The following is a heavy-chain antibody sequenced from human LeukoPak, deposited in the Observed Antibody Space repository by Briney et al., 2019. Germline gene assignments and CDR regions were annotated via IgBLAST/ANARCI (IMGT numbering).Heavy chain of an antibody. D-gene: IGHD6-19*01. CDR1: GFTFSSYA. CDR2: ISGSGGST. V-gene: IGHV3-23*01. J-gene: IGHJ4*02. Sequence: GGSLRLSCAASGFTFSSYAMSWVRQAPGKGLEWVSAISGSGGSTYYADSVKGRFTISRDNSKNTLYLQMNSLRAEDTAVYYCAKGEYSSGWSLIDYWGQGTLVTVSS. CDR3: AKGEYSSGWSLIDY.